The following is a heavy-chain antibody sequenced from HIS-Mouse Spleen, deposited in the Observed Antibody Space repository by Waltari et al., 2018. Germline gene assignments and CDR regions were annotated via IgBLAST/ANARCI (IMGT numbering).Heavy chain of an antibody. CDR3: AREPLRDGYNSYYYYGMDV. CDR2: INPNSGGT. D-gene: IGHD5-12*01. CDR1: GYTFTGYD. Sequence: QVQLVQSGAEVKKPGASVKVSCKASGYTFTGYDMHWVRQAPGQGLGWMGWINPNSGGTNYAQKFQGRVTMTRDTSISTAYMELSRLRSDDTAVYYCAREPLRDGYNSYYYYGMDVWGQGTTVTVSS. J-gene: IGHJ6*02. V-gene: IGHV1-2*02.